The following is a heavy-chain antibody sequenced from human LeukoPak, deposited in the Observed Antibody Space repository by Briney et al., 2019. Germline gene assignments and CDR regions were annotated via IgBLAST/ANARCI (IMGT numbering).Heavy chain of an antibody. J-gene: IGHJ3*02. V-gene: IGHV1-69*13. CDR3: AREMDVVERQLAHYAFDT. Sequence: GASVKVSCKASGGTFSSYAISWVRQAPGQGLEWMGGIIPIFGTANYAQKFQGRVTITADESTSTAYMELSSLRSEDTAVYYCAREMDVVERQLAHYAFDTWGQGTMVTVSS. CDR2: IIPIFGTA. D-gene: IGHD2-2*01. CDR1: GGTFSSYA.